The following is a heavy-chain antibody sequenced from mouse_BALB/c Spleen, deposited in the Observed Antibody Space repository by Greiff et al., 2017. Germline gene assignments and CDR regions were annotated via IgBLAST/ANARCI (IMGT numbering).Heavy chain of an antibody. J-gene: IGHJ4*01. CDR1: GFTFSSYG. Sequence: EVMLVESGGDLVKPGGSLKLSCAVSGFTFSSYGMSWVRQTPDKRLEWVATISSGGSYNYYPAIVKGRFTISRDNAKHTLYLQMSSLKSEDTAMYYCARLDYWGQGTSVTVSS. CDR2: ISSGGSYN. CDR3: ARLDY. V-gene: IGHV5-6*01.